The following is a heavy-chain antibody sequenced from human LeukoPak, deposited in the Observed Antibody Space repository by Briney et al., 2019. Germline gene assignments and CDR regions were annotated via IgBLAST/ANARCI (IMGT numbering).Heavy chain of an antibody. CDR2: TYYRSTWYN. J-gene: IGHJ5*02. CDR3: ARRLTQYDCFDP. Sequence: SQTLSLTCAISGDSVSINSVTWDWIRHSPSRGLEWLCRTYYRSTWYNDYAVSVRGRITVNPDTSKNQFSLHLNSVTPEDTAVYYCARRLTQYDCFDPWGQGILVTVSS. V-gene: IGHV6-1*01. D-gene: IGHD2-2*01. CDR1: GDSVSINSVT.